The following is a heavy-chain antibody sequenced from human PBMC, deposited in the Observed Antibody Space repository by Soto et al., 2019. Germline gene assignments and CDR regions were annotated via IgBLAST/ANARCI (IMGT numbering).Heavy chain of an antibody. V-gene: IGHV4-39*01. CDR3: ARLGGYCSSGGCYGYYGMDV. J-gene: IGHJ6*02. D-gene: IGHD6-19*01. CDR1: GGSISSGPYS. Sequence: QLQLQESGPGLVKPSETLSLTCTVSGGSISSGPYSWGWIRQPPGEGLEWIGTFYYSESTYYNPSLESRVTISVDTSKNQFSLKVSSVTVAHTAVYYCARLGGYCSSGGCYGYYGMDVWGQGTTVTVSS. CDR2: FYYSEST.